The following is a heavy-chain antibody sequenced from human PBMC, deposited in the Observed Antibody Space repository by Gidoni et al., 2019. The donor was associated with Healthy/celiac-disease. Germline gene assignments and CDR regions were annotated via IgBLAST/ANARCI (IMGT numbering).Heavy chain of an antibody. D-gene: IGHD2-15*01. CDR2: IWYDGSNK. V-gene: IGHV3-33*01. CDR1: GFTFSSYG. Sequence: QVQLVESGGGVVQPGRSLRLSCAASGFTFSSYGMHWVRQAPGKGLEWVAVIWYDGSNKYYADSVKGQFTISRDNSKNTLYLQMNSLRAEDTAVYYCARDKPLGYCSGGSCYSGDDAFDIWGQGTMVTVSS. J-gene: IGHJ3*02. CDR3: ARDKPLGYCSGGSCYSGDDAFDI.